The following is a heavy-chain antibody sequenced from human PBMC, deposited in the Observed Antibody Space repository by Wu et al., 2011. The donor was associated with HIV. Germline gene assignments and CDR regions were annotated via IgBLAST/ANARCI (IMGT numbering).Heavy chain of an antibody. CDR1: GYTFTGYY. V-gene: IGHV1-2*02. CDR2: INLNSGGT. CDR3: ASSLIVWDIGFDP. D-gene: IGHD2-15*01. J-gene: IGHJ5*02. Sequence: QVQLVQSGAEVKKPGASVKVSCQASGYTFTGYYMHWVRQAPGQGLEWMGWINLNSGGTNFAQRFQGRVTMTRDTFIGTAYMELSSLRSDDTAVYYCASSLIVWDIGFDPWGQGTLVTVSS.